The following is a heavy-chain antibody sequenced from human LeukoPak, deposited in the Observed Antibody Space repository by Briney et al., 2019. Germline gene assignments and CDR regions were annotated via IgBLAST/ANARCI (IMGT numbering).Heavy chain of an antibody. CDR2: FAPDDGET. CDR3: AIGRPKARSGSYFHYYDYMDV. Sequence: GASVKVSCKVSGDILTDLSMHWVRQAPGKGLEWVGGFAPDDGETIYAQRFQGRVTMTEDTSTDTAYMYLSSLRSEDTAVYYCAIGRPKARSGSYFHYYDYMDVWGQGTTVTVSS. CDR1: GDILTDLS. J-gene: IGHJ6*03. D-gene: IGHD1-26*01. V-gene: IGHV1-24*01.